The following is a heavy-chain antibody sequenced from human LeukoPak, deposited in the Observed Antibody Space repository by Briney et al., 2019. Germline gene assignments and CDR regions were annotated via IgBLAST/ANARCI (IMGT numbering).Heavy chain of an antibody. J-gene: IGHJ3*02. V-gene: IGHV1-18*01. CDR3: ARRDSSSWYSDAFDI. CDR2: ISAYNGNT. D-gene: IGHD6-13*01. CDR1: GYTFTSYG. Sequence: ASVKVSCKASGYTFTSYGISWVRQAPGQGLEWMGWISAYNGNTNDAQKLQGRGTMTTDTYTSTAYMELRRLRSDDTAVYYCARRDSSSWYSDAFDIWGQGTMVTVSS.